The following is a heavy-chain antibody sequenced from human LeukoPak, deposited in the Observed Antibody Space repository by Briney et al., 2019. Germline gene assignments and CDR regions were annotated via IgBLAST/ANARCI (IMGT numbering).Heavy chain of an antibody. D-gene: IGHD3-10*01. V-gene: IGHV3-21*01. CDR1: GFTSSSYS. CDR3: ARDLSWFGDFNWFDP. Sequence: PGGSLRLSCAASGFTSSSYSMNWVRQAPGKGLEWVSSISSSSSYIYYADSVKGRFTISRDNAKNSLYLQMNSLRAEDTAVYYCARDLSWFGDFNWFDPWGQGTLVTVSS. J-gene: IGHJ5*02. CDR2: ISSSSSYI.